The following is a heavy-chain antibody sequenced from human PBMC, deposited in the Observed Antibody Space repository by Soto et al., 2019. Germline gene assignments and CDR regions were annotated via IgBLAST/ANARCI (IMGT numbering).Heavy chain of an antibody. Sequence: ASVKVSCKTSGYTFSTYPISWVRQAPGQGLEWVGWISTYNGKTNYGQKFQGRVTITTDTSTSTAYMDLRNLRPDDTAVYYCARDRVEAALGTFDQWGQGTLVTVSS. CDR3: ARDRVEAALGTFDQ. CDR2: ISTYNGKT. V-gene: IGHV1-18*01. J-gene: IGHJ4*02. D-gene: IGHD6-13*01. CDR1: GYTFSTYP.